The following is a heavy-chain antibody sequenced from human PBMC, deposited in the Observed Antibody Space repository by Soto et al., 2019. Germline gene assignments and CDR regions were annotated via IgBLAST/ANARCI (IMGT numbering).Heavy chain of an antibody. J-gene: IGHJ4*02. Sequence: SGPTLVNPTQTLTLTCTFSAFSLSTNGVGVGWIRQPPGKPLEWLAVIYWNEDKRYSRSLKSRLSITKDTSKNQVVLTMTTMDTVDTTTYFFFPTVMVNTITGRDYFDYWGPGILVTVSS. CDR1: AFSLSTNGVG. V-gene: IGHV2-5*01. D-gene: IGHD2-8*01. CDR2: IYWNEDK. CDR3: FPTVMVNTITGRDYFDY.